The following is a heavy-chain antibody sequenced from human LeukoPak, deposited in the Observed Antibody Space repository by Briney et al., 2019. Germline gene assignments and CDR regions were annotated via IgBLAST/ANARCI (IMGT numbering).Heavy chain of an antibody. CDR2: IIPILGIA. CDR1: GGTFSSYA. J-gene: IGHJ4*02. D-gene: IGHD3-22*01. CDR3: ARDRGVDYYDSSGYPGRGFDY. Sequence: GASVKVSCKASGGTFSSYAISWVRQAPGQGLEWMGRIIPILGIANYAQKFQGRVTFTADKSTSTAYMELSSLRSEDTAVYYCARDRGVDYYDSSGYPGRGFDYWGQGTLVTVSS. V-gene: IGHV1-69*04.